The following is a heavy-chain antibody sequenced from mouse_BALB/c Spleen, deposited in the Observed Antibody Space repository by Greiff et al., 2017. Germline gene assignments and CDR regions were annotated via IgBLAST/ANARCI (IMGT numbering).Heavy chain of an antibody. Sequence: VKLVESGPGLVAPSQSLSITCTVSGFSLTSYGVHWVRQPPGKGLEWLGVIWAGGSTNYNSALMSRLSISKDNSKSQVFLKMNSLQTDDTAMYYCARDYYGSLYFDYWGQGTTLTVSS. J-gene: IGHJ2*01. CDR3: ARDYYGSLYFDY. CDR1: GFSLTSYG. V-gene: IGHV2-9*02. D-gene: IGHD1-1*01. CDR2: IWAGGST.